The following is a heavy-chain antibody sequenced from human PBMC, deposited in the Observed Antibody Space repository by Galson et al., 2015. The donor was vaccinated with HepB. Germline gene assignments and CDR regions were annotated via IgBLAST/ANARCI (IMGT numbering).Heavy chain of an antibody. J-gene: IGHJ4*02. CDR2: ISYDGSNK. Sequence: SLRLSCAASGFTFSSYGMHWVRQAPGKGLEWVAVISYDGSNKYYADSVRGRFTISRDNAKNSLYLQMNSLRAEDTAVYYCARSRSFDYWGQGTLVTASS. V-gene: IGHV3-30*03. CDR3: ARSRSFDY. CDR1: GFTFSSYG.